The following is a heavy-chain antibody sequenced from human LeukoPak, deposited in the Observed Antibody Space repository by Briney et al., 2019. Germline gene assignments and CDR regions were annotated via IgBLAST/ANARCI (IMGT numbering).Heavy chain of an antibody. CDR2: ISGSGGST. Sequence: GGSLRLSCAASGFTFSSYAMSWVRQAPGKGLEWVSAISGSGGSTYYADSVKGRFTISRDNSKNTLYLQMNSPRAEDTAVYYCASSGDSSGYYPFDYWGQGTLVTVSS. J-gene: IGHJ4*02. CDR3: ASSGDSSGYYPFDY. D-gene: IGHD3-22*01. CDR1: GFTFSSYA. V-gene: IGHV3-23*01.